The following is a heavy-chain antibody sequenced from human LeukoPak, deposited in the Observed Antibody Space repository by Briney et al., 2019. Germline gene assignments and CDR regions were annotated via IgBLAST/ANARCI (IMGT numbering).Heavy chain of an antibody. Sequence: PGGSLRLSCAAPGFTFSSYVMHWVRQAPGKGLEWVAIISYDGSNEYYADSVKGRFTISRDNAKNSLYLQMDSLRVEDTAEYYCARDPYSGNYGAYYYYYMDVWGKGTTVTVSS. CDR2: ISYDGSNE. J-gene: IGHJ6*03. CDR1: GFTFSSYV. D-gene: IGHD1-26*01. V-gene: IGHV3-30*04. CDR3: ARDPYSGNYGAYYYYYMDV.